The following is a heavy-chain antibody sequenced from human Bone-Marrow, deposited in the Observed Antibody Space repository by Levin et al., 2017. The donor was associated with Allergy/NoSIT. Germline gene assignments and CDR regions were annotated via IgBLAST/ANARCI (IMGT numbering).Heavy chain of an antibody. CDR1: GFTFSSYW. D-gene: IGHD6-13*01. CDR3: GGGIAGI. V-gene: IGHV3-7*02. J-gene: IGHJ4*02. Sequence: GESLKISCAASGFTFSSYWMNWVRQAPGKGLEWVANIKQDGSQKYYVDSVKGRFTISRDNAKNSLYLQMNSLRAEDTAVYYCGGGIAGIWGQGTLVTVSS. CDR2: IKQDGSQK.